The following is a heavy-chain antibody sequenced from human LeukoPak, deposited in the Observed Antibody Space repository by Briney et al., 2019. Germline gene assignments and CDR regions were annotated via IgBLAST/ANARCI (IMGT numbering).Heavy chain of an antibody. Sequence: ASVKVSCKASGYTFTSYDINWVRQATGQGLEWMGWINTNTGNPTYAQGFTGRFVFSLDTSVSTAYLQISSLKAEDTAVYYCARNDDYSKADYWGQGTLVTVSS. V-gene: IGHV7-4-1*02. CDR3: ARNDDYSKADY. CDR2: INTNTGNP. CDR1: GYTFTSYD. D-gene: IGHD4-11*01. J-gene: IGHJ4*02.